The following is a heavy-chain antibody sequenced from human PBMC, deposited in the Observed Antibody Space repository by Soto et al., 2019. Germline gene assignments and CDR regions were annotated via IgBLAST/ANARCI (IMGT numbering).Heavy chain of an antibody. CDR1: GGSISSGGYY. Sequence: QVQLQESGPGLVKPSQTLSLTCTVSGGSISSGGYYWSWIRQHPGKGLEWIGYIYYSGSTYYNPSLKSRVTISVDTSKNQFSLKLSSVTAADTAVYYCARGFGRVDIVVVPPRFDPWGQGTLVTVSS. CDR2: IYYSGST. D-gene: IGHD2-2*01. V-gene: IGHV4-31*03. J-gene: IGHJ5*02. CDR3: ARGFGRVDIVVVPPRFDP.